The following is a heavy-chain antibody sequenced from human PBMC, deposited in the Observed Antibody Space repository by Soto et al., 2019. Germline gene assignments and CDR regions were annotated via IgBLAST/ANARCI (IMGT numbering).Heavy chain of an antibody. CDR3: ARVKDYYDSSGYYGSKGYYFDY. CDR2: IYYSGST. CDR1: GGSISGYY. J-gene: IGHJ4*02. Sequence: PSETLSLACTVSGGSISGYYWSWIRQPPGKGLEWIGYIYYSGSTNYNPSLKSRVTISVDTSKNQFSLKLSSVTAADTAVYYCARVKDYYDSSGYYGSKGYYFDYWGQGTLVTVSS. D-gene: IGHD3-22*01. V-gene: IGHV4-59*01.